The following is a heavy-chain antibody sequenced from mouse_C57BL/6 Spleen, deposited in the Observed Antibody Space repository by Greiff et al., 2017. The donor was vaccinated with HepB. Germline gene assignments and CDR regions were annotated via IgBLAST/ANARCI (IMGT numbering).Heavy chain of an antibody. CDR3: ARSDYYGRGAY. D-gene: IGHD1-1*01. V-gene: IGHV7-1*01. CDR1: GFTFSDFY. Sequence: EVQGVESGGGLVQSGRSLRLSCATSGFTFSDFYMEWVRQAPGKGLEWIAASRNKANDYTTEYSASVKGRFIVSRDTSQSILYLQMNALRAEDTAIYYCARSDYYGRGAYWGQGTLVTVSA. J-gene: IGHJ3*01. CDR2: SRNKANDYTT.